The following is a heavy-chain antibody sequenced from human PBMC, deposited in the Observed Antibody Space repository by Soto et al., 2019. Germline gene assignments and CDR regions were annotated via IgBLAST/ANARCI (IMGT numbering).Heavy chain of an antibody. V-gene: IGHV3-73*01. D-gene: IGHD2-15*01. CDR1: GFTFSGSA. Sequence: GGSLRLSCAASGFTFSGSAMHWVRQASGKGLEWVGRIRSKANSYATAYAASVKGRFTISRDDSKNTAYLQMNSLKTEDTAVYYCTRPEGYCSGGSCFGQNWFDPWGQGTLVTVSS. J-gene: IGHJ5*02. CDR2: IRSKANSYAT. CDR3: TRPEGYCSGGSCFGQNWFDP.